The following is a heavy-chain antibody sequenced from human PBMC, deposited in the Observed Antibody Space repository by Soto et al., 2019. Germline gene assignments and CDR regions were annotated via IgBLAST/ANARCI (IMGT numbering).Heavy chain of an antibody. J-gene: IGHJ6*02. Sequence: QVQLVQSGAEVKKPGSSVKVSCKASGGTFSSYTISWVRQAPGQGLEWVGRIIPILGIANYAQKFQGRVTITADKSTSAAYMELSSLRSEDTAVYYWARDPCRDCGMGVWGQGTTVTVSS. CDR2: IIPILGIA. V-gene: IGHV1-69*08. CDR1: GGTFSSYT. CDR3: ARDPCRDCGMGV. D-gene: IGHD2-2*01.